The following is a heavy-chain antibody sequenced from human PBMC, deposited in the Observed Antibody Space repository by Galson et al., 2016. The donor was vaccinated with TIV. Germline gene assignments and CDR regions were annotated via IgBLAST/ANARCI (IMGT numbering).Heavy chain of an antibody. J-gene: IGHJ5*02. CDR1: GFTFSRYG. V-gene: IGHV3-33*01. CDR3: ARMFGLDSGYDA. CDR2: IWYEGNNR. Sequence: SLRLSCATSGFTFSRYGMHWVRQAPGKGLEWVAVIWYEGNNRDYADSMKGRFTISRDNSKNTLYLHMNSLRVEDTAVYYCARMFGLDSGYDAWGQGTLVTVSS. D-gene: IGHD5-12*01.